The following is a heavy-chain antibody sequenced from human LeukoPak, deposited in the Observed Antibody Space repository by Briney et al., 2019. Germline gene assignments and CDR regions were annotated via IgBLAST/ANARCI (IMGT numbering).Heavy chain of an antibody. CDR3: ARGYNWNGEPRYFDY. CDR2: INHSRST. CDR1: GGSFSGYY. J-gene: IGHJ4*02. D-gene: IGHD1-20*01. V-gene: IGHV4-34*01. Sequence: SETLSLTCAVYGGSFSGYYWSWIRQPPGKGLEWIGEINHSRSTNYNPSLKSRVTISVDTSKNQFSLKLSSVTAADTAVYYCARGYNWNGEPRYFDYWGQGTLVTVSS.